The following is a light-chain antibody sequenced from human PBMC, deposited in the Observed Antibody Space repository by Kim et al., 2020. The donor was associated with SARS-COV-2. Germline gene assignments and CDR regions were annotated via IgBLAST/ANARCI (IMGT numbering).Light chain of an antibody. CDR3: QQYNNWPPWT. V-gene: IGKV3-15*01. CDR1: QSVSTN. J-gene: IGKJ1*01. Sequence: EIVMTQSPGTLSVSPGERATVSCRASQSVSTNLAWYQQKRGQAPRLLIYGASTRATGIPARFSGSGSGTEFTLTINSLQSEDFAVYYCQQYNNWPPWTFGQGTKVDIK. CDR2: GAS.